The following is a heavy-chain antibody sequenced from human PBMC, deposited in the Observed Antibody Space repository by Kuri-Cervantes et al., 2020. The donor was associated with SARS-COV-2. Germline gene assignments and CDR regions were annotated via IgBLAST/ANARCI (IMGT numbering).Heavy chain of an antibody. CDR1: GGSISSSSYY. CDR3: ARDERAGVVD. D-gene: IGHD3-10*01. Sequence: GSLRLSCTVSGGSISSSSYYWGWIRQPPGKGLEWIGSIYYSGSTYYNPSLKSRVTISVDTSENQFSLKLSSVTAADTAVYYCARDERAGVVDWGQGTLVTVSS. J-gene: IGHJ4*02. CDR2: IYYSGST. V-gene: IGHV4-39*07.